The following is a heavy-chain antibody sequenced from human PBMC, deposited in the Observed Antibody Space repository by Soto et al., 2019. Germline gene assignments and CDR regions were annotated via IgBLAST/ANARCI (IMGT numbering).Heavy chain of an antibody. J-gene: IGHJ4*02. CDR2: INHSGST. D-gene: IGHD6-19*01. CDR1: GGSFSGYY. CDR3: ARVAVAGAIDY. Sequence: PETLSLTCTVYGGSFSGYYWSWIRLPPGKGLEWIWEINHSGSTNYNPSLKSRVTISVDTSKNQFSLRLSSVTAADTAVYYCARVAVAGAIDYWGQGTLVTVSS. V-gene: IGHV4-34*01.